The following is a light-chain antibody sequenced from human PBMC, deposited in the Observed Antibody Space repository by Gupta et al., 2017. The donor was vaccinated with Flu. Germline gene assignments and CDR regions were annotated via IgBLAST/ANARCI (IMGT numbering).Light chain of an antibody. CDR3: QSYDSSLSGLWV. J-gene: IGLJ3*02. V-gene: IGLV1-40*01. Sequence: QPVLPQPPSVSGAPGQRVTSSCTGSSSNIGAGYDVLWYQQLPGTPPKLLYYGNSNRPSGVPDRFSGSKSGTSASLAITGLQAEDEADYYCQSYDSSLSGLWVFGGGTKLTVL. CDR1: SSNIGAGYD. CDR2: GNS.